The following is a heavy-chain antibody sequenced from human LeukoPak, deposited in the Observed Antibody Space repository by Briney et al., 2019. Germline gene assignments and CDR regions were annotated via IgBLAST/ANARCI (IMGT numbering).Heavy chain of an antibody. D-gene: IGHD2-2*01. J-gene: IGHJ4*02. CDR2: LSYTSDTT. V-gene: IGHV3-23*01. CDR1: GFTLSDYA. Sequence: GSLRLSCTASGFTLSDYAMSWVRQAPGKGLEWVSTLSYTSDTTYHADSVKGRFTISRDNSKNTLYLQMTSLRAEDTALYYCAKSGCSSTSCSFDSWGQGTLVTVSS. CDR3: AKSGCSSTSCSFDS.